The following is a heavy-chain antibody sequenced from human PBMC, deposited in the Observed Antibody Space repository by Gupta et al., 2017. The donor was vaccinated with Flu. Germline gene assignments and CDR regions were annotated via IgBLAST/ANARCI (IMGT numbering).Heavy chain of an antibody. CDR2: IYHSGST. CDR1: GGPISSSNW. Sequence: QVQLQESGPGLVKPSGTLSLTCAVSGGPISSSNWWSSVRQPHGKGLAWMGEIYHSGSTNYNPSLKSRVTISVDKSKNQFSLKLSAVTAADTAVYYCARVDGYSYAKTLDYWGQGTLVTVSS. J-gene: IGHJ4*02. V-gene: IGHV4-4*02. CDR3: ARVDGYSYAKTLDY. D-gene: IGHD5-18*01.